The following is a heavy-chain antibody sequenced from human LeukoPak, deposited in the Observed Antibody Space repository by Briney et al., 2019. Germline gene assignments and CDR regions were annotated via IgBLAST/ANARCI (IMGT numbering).Heavy chain of an antibody. CDR3: ARVLGYSSGWYGRYFDY. V-gene: IGHV4-59*01. J-gene: IGHJ4*02. CDR2: IYYSGST. D-gene: IGHD6-19*01. Sequence: PSETLSLTCTVSGGSISSYYWSWIRQPPGKGLEWIGYIYYSGSTNYNPSLKSRVTISVDTSKNQFSLKLSSVTAVDTAVYYCARVLGYSSGWYGRYFDYWGQGTLVTVSS. CDR1: GGSISSYY.